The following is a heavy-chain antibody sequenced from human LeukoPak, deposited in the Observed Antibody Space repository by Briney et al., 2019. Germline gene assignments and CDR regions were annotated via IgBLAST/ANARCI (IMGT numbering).Heavy chain of an antibody. CDR3: ARDKRYGDYYFDY. J-gene: IGHJ4*02. Sequence: SETLSLTCTVSGGSIINYYWSWIRQPPGKGLEWIGYIYHSGSTNYNPSLKSRVTISVDTSKNQFSLKLSSVTAADTAAYYCARDKRYGDYYFDYWGQGTLVTVSS. CDR1: GGSIINYY. V-gene: IGHV4-59*01. CDR2: IYHSGST. D-gene: IGHD4-17*01.